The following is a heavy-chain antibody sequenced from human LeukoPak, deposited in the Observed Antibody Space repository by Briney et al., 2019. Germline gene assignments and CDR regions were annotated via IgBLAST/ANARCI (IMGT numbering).Heavy chain of an antibody. V-gene: IGHV4-59*01. CDR1: GASISSYY. CDR3: ARGGGVTPFDY. D-gene: IGHD2-21*02. J-gene: IGHJ4*02. Sequence: SETLSLTCTVSGASISSYYWSWIRQPPGKGLEWIGYIYYSGSTNYNPSLKSRVTISVDTSKNQFSLKLSSVTAADTAVYYCARGGGVTPFDYWGQGTLVTVSS. CDR2: IYYSGST.